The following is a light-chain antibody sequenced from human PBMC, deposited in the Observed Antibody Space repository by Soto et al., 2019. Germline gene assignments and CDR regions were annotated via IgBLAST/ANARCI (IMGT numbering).Light chain of an antibody. J-gene: IGKJ4*02. CDR2: AAS. CDR3: QQYYIFPLT. CDR1: EDIRNY. Sequence: DIRMTQSPSSVSASVGDRVTITCRASEDIRNYLAWFQQKPGKAPKTLIYAASNFQSGVPPKFSGSGAETDFTLTINGLEPEDFATYFCQQYYIFPLTFGGGTNVEI. V-gene: IGKV1-16*02.